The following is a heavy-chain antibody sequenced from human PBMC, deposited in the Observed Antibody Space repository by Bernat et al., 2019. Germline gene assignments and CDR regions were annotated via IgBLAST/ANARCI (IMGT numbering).Heavy chain of an antibody. Sequence: EVQLVETGGGLIQPGRSLRLSCAASGLTVSTNYMSWVRQAPGKGLEWVSVLYSGGTTYYADSVKGRFTMSGDNSKNTLYLQMDSLRAEDTAVYYCAKAVGSRDGNNLDAFDIWGQGAMVTVSS. J-gene: IGHJ3*02. CDR3: AKAVGSRDGNNLDAFDI. CDR1: GLTVSTNY. V-gene: IGHV3-53*02. D-gene: IGHD5-24*01. CDR2: LYSGGTT.